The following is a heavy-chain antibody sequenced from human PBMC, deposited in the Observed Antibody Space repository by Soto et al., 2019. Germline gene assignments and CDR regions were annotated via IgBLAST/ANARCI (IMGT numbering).Heavy chain of an antibody. CDR3: ARPTNGYQAIDY. D-gene: IGHD5-12*01. CDR1: GGSISSYY. Sequence: PSETLSLTCTVSGGSISSYYWSWIRQPPGKGLEWIGHIYSTGSTNYNPSLMGRVTISIDTSKNQFSLKLRSVTAADTAVYFCARPTNGYQAIDYWGQGTLVTVSS. CDR2: IYSTGST. V-gene: IGHV4-59*08. J-gene: IGHJ4*02.